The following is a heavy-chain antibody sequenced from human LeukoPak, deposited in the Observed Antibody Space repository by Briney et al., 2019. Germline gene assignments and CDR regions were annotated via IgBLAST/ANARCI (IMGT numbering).Heavy chain of an antibody. J-gene: IGHJ4*02. V-gene: IGHV3-66*01. D-gene: IGHD3-10*01. CDR2: IYSCGST. Sequence: GGSLRLSCAASGFTVSSNYMSWVRQAPGKGLEWVSVIYSCGSTYYADSVKGRFTISRDNSKNTLYLQMNGLRAEDTAVYYCAKVPIYGSGSYYLDYWGQGTLVTVSS. CDR1: GFTVSSNY. CDR3: AKVPIYGSGSYYLDY.